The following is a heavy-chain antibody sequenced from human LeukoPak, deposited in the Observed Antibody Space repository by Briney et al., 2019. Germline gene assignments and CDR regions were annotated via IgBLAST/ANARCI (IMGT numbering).Heavy chain of an antibody. J-gene: IGHJ5*02. V-gene: IGHV1-2*02. D-gene: IGHD2-15*01. CDR2: INTNSGGT. Sequence: ASVKVSFKASGYTFTGYYMHWVRQPPGHGREWMGWINTNSGGTNYAQKFQGRVTMTRHTSISTAYMELSRMTSGATAVYYCARQKLGYCSGGSCYSVWFDPWGQGTLVTVSS. CDR1: GYTFTGYY. CDR3: ARQKLGYCSGGSCYSVWFDP.